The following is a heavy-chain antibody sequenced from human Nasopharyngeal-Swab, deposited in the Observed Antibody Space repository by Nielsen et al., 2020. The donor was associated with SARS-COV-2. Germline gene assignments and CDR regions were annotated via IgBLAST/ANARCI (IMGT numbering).Heavy chain of an antibody. J-gene: IGHJ6*02. V-gene: IGHV3-21*01. CDR1: GFTFSSYS. CDR3: ARDKGIQYCSSTSCYESMIDYYGMDV. CDR2: ISSSSSYI. D-gene: IGHD2-2*01. Sequence: GESLKISCAASGFTFSSYSMNWVRQAPGKGLEWVSSISSSSSYIYYAGSVKGRFTISRDNAKNSLYLQMNSLRAEDTAVYYCARDKGIQYCSSTSCYESMIDYYGMDVWGQGTTVTVSS.